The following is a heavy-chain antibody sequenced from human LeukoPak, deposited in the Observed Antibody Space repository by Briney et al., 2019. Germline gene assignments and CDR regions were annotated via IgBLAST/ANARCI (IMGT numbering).Heavy chain of an antibody. V-gene: IGHV3-48*03. Sequence: GGSLRLSCAASGFTFTSYEMNWVRQAPGKGLEWVSCISSRGSTKYYADSVKGRFTISRDNAKNSLYLQMNSLRAEDTAVYYCARDDVDTDMVSVDYWGQGTLVTVSS. CDR1: GFTFTSYE. D-gene: IGHD5-18*01. CDR3: ARDDVDTDMVSVDY. CDR2: ISSRGSTK. J-gene: IGHJ4*02.